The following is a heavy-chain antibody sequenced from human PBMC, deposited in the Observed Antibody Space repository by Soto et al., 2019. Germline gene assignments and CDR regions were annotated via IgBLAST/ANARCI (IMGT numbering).Heavy chain of an antibody. V-gene: IGHV5-51*01. Sequence: GESLKISCMGSGYSFTSYWIAWVRQMPGKGLEWMGIIYPGDSDTRYSPSFQGQVTISADKSISTAYLQWSSLKASDTAIYYCARQYCITSSCYIGLDVWGQGTTVAVSS. D-gene: IGHD2-2*02. CDR1: GYSFTSYW. J-gene: IGHJ6*02. CDR3: ARQYCITSSCYIGLDV. CDR2: IYPGDSDT.